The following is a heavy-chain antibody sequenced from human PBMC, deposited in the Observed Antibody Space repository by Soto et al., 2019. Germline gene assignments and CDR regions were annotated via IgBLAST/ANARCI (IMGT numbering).Heavy chain of an antibody. D-gene: IGHD4-17*01. CDR1: GYTFTSYG. V-gene: IGHV1-18*01. Sequence: GASVKVSCKASGYTFTSYGISWVRQAPGQGLEWMGWISAYNGNTNYAQKLQGRVTMTTDTSTSTAYMELRSLRSDDTAVYYCARSDYGDYDYYYYGMDVWGQGTTVTVSS. J-gene: IGHJ6*02. CDR3: ARSDYGDYDYYYYGMDV. CDR2: ISAYNGNT.